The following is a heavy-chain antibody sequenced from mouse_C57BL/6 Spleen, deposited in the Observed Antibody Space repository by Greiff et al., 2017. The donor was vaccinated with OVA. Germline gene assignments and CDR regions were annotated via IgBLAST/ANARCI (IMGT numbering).Heavy chain of an antibody. Sequence: QVQLKQPGAELVKPGASVKVSCKASGYTFTSYWMHWVKQRPGQGLEWIGRIHPSDSDTNYNQKFKGKATLTVDKSSSTAYMQLSSLTSEDSAVYYCAIGGPDYAWFAYWGQGTLVTVSA. D-gene: IGHD2-4*01. CDR2: IHPSDSDT. V-gene: IGHV1-74*01. J-gene: IGHJ3*01. CDR3: AIGGPDYAWFAY. CDR1: GYTFTSYW.